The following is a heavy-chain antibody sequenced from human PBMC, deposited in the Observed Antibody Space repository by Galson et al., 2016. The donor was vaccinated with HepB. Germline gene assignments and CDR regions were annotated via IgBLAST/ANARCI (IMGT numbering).Heavy chain of an antibody. Sequence: SGAEVKKAGESLKISCKGSGYTFASYWIGWVRQMPGKGLEWMGIISPGAFDIRSGPSFHGPVTISVDKSIRPAYLQWSSLEASDTAMYYCARSLTGSYDFWGAMYNYYAMDVWGQWTAVIVS. V-gene: IGHV5-51*01. J-gene: IGHJ6*02. CDR1: GYTFASYW. D-gene: IGHD3-3*01. CDR3: ARSLTGSYDFWGAMYNYYAMDV. CDR2: ISPGAFDI.